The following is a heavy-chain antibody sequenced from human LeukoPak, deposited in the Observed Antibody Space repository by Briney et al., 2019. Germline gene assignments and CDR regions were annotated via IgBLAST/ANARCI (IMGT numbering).Heavy chain of an antibody. Sequence: SETLSLTCAVYGGSFSGYYWSWIRQPPGKGLEWIGEINHSGSTNYNPPLKSRVTISVDTSKNQFSLKLSSVTAADTAVYYCARGSWYEGLDYWGQGTLVTVSS. J-gene: IGHJ4*02. D-gene: IGHD6-13*01. CDR1: GGSFSGYY. V-gene: IGHV4-34*01. CDR3: ARGSWYEGLDY. CDR2: INHSGST.